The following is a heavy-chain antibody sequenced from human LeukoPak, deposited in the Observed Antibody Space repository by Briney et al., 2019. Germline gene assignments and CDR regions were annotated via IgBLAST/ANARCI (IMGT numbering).Heavy chain of an antibody. CDR2: IYYSGTT. CDR3: ARDRYGGNSGEFDY. J-gene: IGHJ4*02. CDR1: GGSISSYY. Sequence: PSETLSLTCTVSGGSISSYYWSWLRQPPGKGLEWIGYIYYSGTTNYNPSLKRRVTILVDTSKSQFSLKVSSATAADTAVYYCARDRYGGNSGEFDYWGQGTLVTVSS. D-gene: IGHD4-23*01. V-gene: IGHV4-59*01.